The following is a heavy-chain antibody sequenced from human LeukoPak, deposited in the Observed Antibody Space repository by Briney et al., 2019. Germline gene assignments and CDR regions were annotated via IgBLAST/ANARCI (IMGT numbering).Heavy chain of an antibody. V-gene: IGHV1-2*02. CDR3: ARDTYYFDY. CDR2: INPNSGGT. Sequence: GASVKVSCKTSGYTFNNYGISWVRQAPGQGLEWMGWINPNSGGTNYAQKFQGRVTMTRDTSISTAYMELSRLRSDDTAVYYCARDTYYFDYWGQGTLVTVSS. J-gene: IGHJ4*02. CDR1: GYTFNNYG.